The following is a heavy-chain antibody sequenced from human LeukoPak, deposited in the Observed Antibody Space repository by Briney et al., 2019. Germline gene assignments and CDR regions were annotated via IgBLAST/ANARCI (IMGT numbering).Heavy chain of an antibody. D-gene: IGHD2-21*01. CDR1: GFTFSNHG. CDR2: ISYDGSNK. V-gene: IGHV3-30*18. CDR3: AKDGILWSSRLGYFDY. Sequence: PGRSLRLSCAASGFTFSNHGMHWVRQAPGKGLEWVAVISYDGSNKYYADSVKGRFTISRDNSKNTLYLQMNSLRAEDTAVYYCAKDGILWSSRLGYFDYWGQGTLVTVSS. J-gene: IGHJ4*02.